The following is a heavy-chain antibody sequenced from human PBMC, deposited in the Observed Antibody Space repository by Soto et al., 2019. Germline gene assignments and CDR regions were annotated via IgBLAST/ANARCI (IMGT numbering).Heavy chain of an antibody. Sequence: QLQLQESGPGLVKPSETLSLTCTVSGGSISSSSYYWGWIRQPPGKVLEWIGSIYYSGSTYYNPALKSRVTISVDTSKNQCSLKLSSVTDADTAVYYCARLALLMTAAFDYWGQGTMVTVSS. V-gene: IGHV4-39*01. CDR2: IYYSGST. J-gene: IGHJ4*02. D-gene: IGHD6-13*01. CDR1: GGSISSSSYY. CDR3: ARLALLMTAAFDY.